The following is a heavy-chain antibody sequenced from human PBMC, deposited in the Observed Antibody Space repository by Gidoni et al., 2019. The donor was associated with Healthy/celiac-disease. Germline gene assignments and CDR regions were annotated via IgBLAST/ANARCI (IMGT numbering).Heavy chain of an antibody. D-gene: IGHD2-21*02. CDR1: GFTVSSNY. CDR3: ARDPRPCGGDCYHFDY. Sequence: EVQLVESGGGLVQPGGSLRLSCAASGFTVSSNYMSWVRQAPGKGLEWVSVIYSGGSTYYADSVKGRFTISRDKSKNTLYLQMNSLRAEDTAVYYCARDPRPCGGDCYHFDYWGQGTLVTVSS. J-gene: IGHJ4*02. CDR2: IYSGGST. V-gene: IGHV3-66*01.